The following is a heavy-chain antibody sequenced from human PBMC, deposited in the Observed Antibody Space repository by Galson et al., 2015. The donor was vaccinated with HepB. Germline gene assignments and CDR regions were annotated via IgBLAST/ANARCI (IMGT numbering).Heavy chain of an antibody. CDR3: ARGPMYSSSSPYYYYYGMDV. D-gene: IGHD6-6*01. Sequence: CAISGDSVSSNSAAWNWIRQSPSRGLEWLGRTYYRSKWYNDYAVSVKSRITINPDTSKNQFSLQLNSVTPEDTAVYYCARGPMYSSSSPYYYYYGMDVWGQGTTVTVSS. CDR1: GDSVSSNSAA. CDR2: TYYRSKWYN. J-gene: IGHJ6*02. V-gene: IGHV6-1*01.